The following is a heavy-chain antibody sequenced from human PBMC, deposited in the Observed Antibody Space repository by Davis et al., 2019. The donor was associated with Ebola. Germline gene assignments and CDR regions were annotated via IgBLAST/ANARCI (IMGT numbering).Heavy chain of an antibody. V-gene: IGHV3-33*01. CDR3: ARSPSGYYYYMDV. D-gene: IGHD6-6*01. CDR1: GFTFDTYG. CDR2: IWYDGSKK. J-gene: IGHJ6*03. Sequence: GESLKTSCAASGFTFDTYGMHWVRQAPGKGLEWVGLIWYDGSKKYYADSVKGRFTISRDNSKNTMYLQMNSLRAEDTAVYSCARSPSGYYYYMDVWGKGTTVTVSS.